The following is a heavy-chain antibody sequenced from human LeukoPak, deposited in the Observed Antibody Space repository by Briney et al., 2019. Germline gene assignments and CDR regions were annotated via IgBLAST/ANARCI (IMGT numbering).Heavy chain of an antibody. CDR1: GGTFSSYA. CDR3: VVGDDILTGYPTDPDYYYYYGMDV. V-gene: IGHV1-69*13. D-gene: IGHD3-9*01. Sequence: GASVKVSCKASGGTFSSYAISWVRQAPGQGLEWMGGIIPIFGTANYSQKFQGRVTITADESTSTAYMELSSLRSEDTAVYYCVVGDDILTGYPTDPDYYYYYGMDVWGKGTTVTVSS. CDR2: IIPIFGTA. J-gene: IGHJ6*04.